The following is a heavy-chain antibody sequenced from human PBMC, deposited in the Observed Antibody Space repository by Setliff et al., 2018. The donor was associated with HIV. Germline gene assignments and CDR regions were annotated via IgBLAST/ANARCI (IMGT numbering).Heavy chain of an antibody. CDR1: GGSITNTRSY. J-gene: IGHJ5*02. CDR2: IYYSGSA. V-gene: IGHV4-39*01. D-gene: IGHD3-22*01. CDR3: ARRMYYYDSSNSLRDEGFDP. Sequence: PSETLSLTCTISGGSITNTRSYWGWIRQPPGRGLEWIATIYYSGSAYYNPSLKNRVTIFLDTSKNQFSLKLTSVTAADTAVYYCARRMYYYDSSNSLRDEGFDPWGQGTLVTVSS.